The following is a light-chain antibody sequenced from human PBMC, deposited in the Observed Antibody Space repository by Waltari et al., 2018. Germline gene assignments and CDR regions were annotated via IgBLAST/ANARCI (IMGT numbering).Light chain of an antibody. V-gene: IGKV3-20*01. J-gene: IGKJ1*01. Sequence: EIVLTQSPGTLSLSPGERATLSCRASQSVSNTHLAWYQQIPGQAPRLLIYAASRSATGVPDRFSGSGAGTDFTLTISRLEPEDFAVYYCQQYGSAPRTFGQGTKVEIK. CDR3: QQYGSAPRT. CDR2: AAS. CDR1: QSVSNTH.